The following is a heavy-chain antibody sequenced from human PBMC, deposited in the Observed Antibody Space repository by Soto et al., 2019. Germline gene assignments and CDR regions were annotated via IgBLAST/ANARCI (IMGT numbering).Heavy chain of an antibody. D-gene: IGHD2-15*01. CDR3: ARNPGVVVVVAAQGDAFDI. J-gene: IGHJ3*02. CDR2: IIPIIGTA. CDR1: GGTFSSYA. V-gene: IGHV1-69*01. Sequence: QVQLVQSGAEVKKPGSSVKVSCKASGGTFSSYAISWVRQAPGQGLEWMGWIIPIIGTANYARKLQGRVTITADESTSTAYMELSRLRSEDTAVYYCARNPGVVVVVAAQGDAFDIWGQGTMVPVSS.